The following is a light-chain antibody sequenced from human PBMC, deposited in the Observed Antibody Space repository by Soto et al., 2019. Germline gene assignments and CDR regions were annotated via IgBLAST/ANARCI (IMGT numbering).Light chain of an antibody. CDR1: SSDVGGYNY. CDR2: EVS. J-gene: IGLJ1*01. CDR3: SSYTSRSLYG. V-gene: IGLV2-14*01. Sequence: QSVLTQPPSASGSPGRTVTISCTGTSSDVGGYNYVACYQQHPGKAPKLMIYEVSNRPSGGSNRFSGSRSGNTASLTISGVQAEDEADYYCSSYTSRSLYGFGTGTKVTVL.